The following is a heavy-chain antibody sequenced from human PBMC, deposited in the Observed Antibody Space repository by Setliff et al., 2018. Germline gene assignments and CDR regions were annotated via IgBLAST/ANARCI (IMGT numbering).Heavy chain of an antibody. J-gene: IGHJ4*02. Sequence: PGGSLRLSCAASGFTFSHFAVTWVRQSPGRGLEWVASIGAGGDYTKYADSVRGRFTISRDNSKNTIYLQMNSLRAEDTAKYYCAKDPNGDFVGALDSWGRGTLVTV. V-gene: IGHV3-23*01. CDR1: GFTFSHFA. CDR2: IGAGGDYT. D-gene: IGHD2-21*02. CDR3: AKDPNGDFVGALDS.